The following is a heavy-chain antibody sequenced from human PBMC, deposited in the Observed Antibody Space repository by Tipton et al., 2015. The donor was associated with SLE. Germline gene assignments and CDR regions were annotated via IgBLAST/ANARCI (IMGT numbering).Heavy chain of an antibody. V-gene: IGHV4-39*07. D-gene: IGHD2-2*01. CDR2: IFFNGNT. CDR3: VRQPHVMGPGYQDDMYV. Sequence: TLSLTCTVSGGSVSTSRYYWGWIRQPPGQGLEWIGNIFFNGNTYYTQSLKSRASISIDMSRNQFSLRLNFVTASDTAVYSRVRQPHVMGPGYQDDMYVW. J-gene: IGHJ6*01. CDR1: GGSVSTSRYY.